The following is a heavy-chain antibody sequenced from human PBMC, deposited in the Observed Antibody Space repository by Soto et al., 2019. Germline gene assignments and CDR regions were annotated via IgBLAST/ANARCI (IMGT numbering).Heavy chain of an antibody. Sequence: SETLSLTCAVYGGSFSGYYWSWIRQPPGKGLEWIGEINHSGSTNYNPSLKSRVTISVDTSKNQFSLKLSSVTAADTAVYYCARGQYSSSSYYYYYMDVWGKGTTVTVSS. V-gene: IGHV4-34*01. D-gene: IGHD6-6*01. J-gene: IGHJ6*03. CDR3: ARGQYSSSSYYYYYMDV. CDR1: GGSFSGYY. CDR2: INHSGST.